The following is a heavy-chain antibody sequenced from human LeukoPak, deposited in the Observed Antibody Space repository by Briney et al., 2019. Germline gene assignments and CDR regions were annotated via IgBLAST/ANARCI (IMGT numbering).Heavy chain of an antibody. CDR3: AREQGYFDY. J-gene: IGHJ4*02. CDR2: IYSGGST. CDR1: GLTFDDYA. V-gene: IGHV3-53*04. Sequence: GGSLRLSCAASGLTFDDYAMHWVRQAPGKGLEWVSVIYSGGSTYYADSVKGRFTISRHNSKNTLYLQMNSLRAEDTAVYYCAREQGYFDYWGQGTLVTVSS.